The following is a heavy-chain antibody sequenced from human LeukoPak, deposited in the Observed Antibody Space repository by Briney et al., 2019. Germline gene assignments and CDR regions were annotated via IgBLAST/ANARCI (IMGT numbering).Heavy chain of an antibody. V-gene: IGHV3-23*01. Sequence: GGFLRLSCAVSGITFNNYAMSWVRQAPGKGLEWVSGVSGSGDSTYYADSVKGRFTISRDNSKNTLYLQMNSLRAEDTALYYCAKGVYSGSYFYFDYWGQGTLVTVSS. CDR3: AKGVYSGSYFYFDY. D-gene: IGHD1-26*01. CDR1: GITFNNYA. CDR2: VSGSGDST. J-gene: IGHJ4*02.